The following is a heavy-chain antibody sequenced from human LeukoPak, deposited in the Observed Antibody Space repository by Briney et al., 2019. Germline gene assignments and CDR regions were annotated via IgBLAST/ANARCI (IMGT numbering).Heavy chain of an antibody. Sequence: SETLSLTCTVSGGSISSSSYYWGWIRQPPGKGLEWIGSIYYSGSTYYNPSLKSRVTISVDTSKNQFSLKLSSVTAADTAVYYCASTIAGGDGYSYRYFDYWGQGTLVTVSS. J-gene: IGHJ4*02. D-gene: IGHD5-24*01. V-gene: IGHV4-39*07. CDR2: IYYSGST. CDR3: ASTIAGGDGYSYRYFDY. CDR1: GGSISSSSYY.